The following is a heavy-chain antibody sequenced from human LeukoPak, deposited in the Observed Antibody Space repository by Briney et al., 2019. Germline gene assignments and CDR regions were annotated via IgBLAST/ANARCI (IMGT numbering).Heavy chain of an antibody. CDR1: GFTFSSYA. Sequence: GGSLRLSCAASGFTFSSYAMHWVRQAPGKGLEWVAVISYDGSNKYYADSVKGRFTISRDNSKNTLYLQMNSLRAEDTAVYYCARSYTRTLYFDYWGQGTLVTVSS. V-gene: IGHV3-30*04. J-gene: IGHJ4*02. D-gene: IGHD1-14*01. CDR3: ARSYTRTLYFDY. CDR2: ISYDGSNK.